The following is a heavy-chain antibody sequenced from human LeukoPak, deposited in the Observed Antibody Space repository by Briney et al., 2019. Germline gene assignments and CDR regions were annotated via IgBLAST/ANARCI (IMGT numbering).Heavy chain of an antibody. CDR3: AKGEVVRGRFYGMDV. J-gene: IGHJ6*02. CDR2: ISWDGGST. Sequence: GGSLRLSCAASGFTFDDYTMHWVRQAPGKGLEWVSLISWDGGSTYYANSVKGRFTISRDNSKNSLYLQMSSLRTEDTALYYCAKGEVVRGRFYGMDVWGQGTTVTVSS. D-gene: IGHD3-10*01. V-gene: IGHV3-43*01. CDR1: GFTFDDYT.